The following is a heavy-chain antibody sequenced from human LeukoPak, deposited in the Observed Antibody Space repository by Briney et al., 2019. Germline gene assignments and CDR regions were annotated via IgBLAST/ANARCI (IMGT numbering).Heavy chain of an antibody. Sequence: SETLSLTCTVSGXSIGTYYWSWIRQPPGKGLEWIAYIFYSGSTNYNPSLKSRVTISVDTSKDQFSLKLSSVTAADTAVYYCARHRQVAAVVSRGAFDIWGQGTMVSVSS. CDR2: IFYSGST. J-gene: IGHJ3*02. CDR1: GXSIGTYY. CDR3: ARHRQVAAVVSRGAFDI. D-gene: IGHD2-8*02. V-gene: IGHV4-59*08.